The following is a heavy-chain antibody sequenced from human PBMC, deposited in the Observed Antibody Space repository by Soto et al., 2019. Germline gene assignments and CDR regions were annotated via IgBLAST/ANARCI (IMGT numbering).Heavy chain of an antibody. CDR1: GFTFSSYA. V-gene: IGHV3-23*01. J-gene: IGHJ4*02. CDR2: ISASGGST. Sequence: EVQLLESGGGLVQPGGSLRLSCAASGFTFSSYAVSWVRQAPGKGLEWVSTISASGGSTYYADSVKGRFTSSRDNSKNPLYLQMNSLRAEDTAVYYGAKGDTSIDYWGQGTLVTVSS. CDR3: AKGDTSIDY.